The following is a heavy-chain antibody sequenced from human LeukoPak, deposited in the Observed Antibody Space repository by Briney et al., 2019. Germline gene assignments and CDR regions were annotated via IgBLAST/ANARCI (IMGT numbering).Heavy chain of an antibody. V-gene: IGHV3-30*02. CDR1: GFTFSSYG. D-gene: IGHD3-10*01. J-gene: IGHJ5*02. CDR3: ARAQTMVRGVIELIWFDP. Sequence: GGSLSLSCAASGFTFSSYGMHWVRQAPGKGLEWVAFIRYDGSNKYYADSVKGRFTISRDNSKNTLYLQMNSLRAEDTAVYYCARAQTMVRGVIELIWFDPWGQGTLVTVSS. CDR2: IRYDGSNK.